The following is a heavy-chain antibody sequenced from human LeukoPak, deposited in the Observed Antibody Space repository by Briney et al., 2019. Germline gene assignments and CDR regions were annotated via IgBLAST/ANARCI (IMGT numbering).Heavy chain of an antibody. D-gene: IGHD3-10*01. V-gene: IGHV3-33*01. CDR2: IWYDGSNK. CDR1: GFTFSSYG. CDR3: ARDEYGSGSYYNVYLYYHGMDV. J-gene: IGHJ6*02. Sequence: GRSLRLSCAASGFTFSSYGMYWVRQAPGKGLEWVAVIWYDGSNKYYADSVKGRFTISRDNSKNTLYLQMNSLRAEDTAVYYCARDEYGSGSYYNVYLYYHGMDVWGQGTTVTVSS.